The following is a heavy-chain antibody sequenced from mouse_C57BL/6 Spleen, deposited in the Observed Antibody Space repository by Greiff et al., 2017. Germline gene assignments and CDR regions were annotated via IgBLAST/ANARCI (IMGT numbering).Heavy chain of an antibody. CDR3: AKNYGSSEDWYFDV. Sequence: VQLQQSGPELVKPGASVKISCKASGYAFSSSWMNWVKQRPGKGLEWIGRIYPGDGDTNYNGKFKGKATLTADKSSSTAYMQLSSLTSEDSAVYFCAKNYGSSEDWYFDVWGTETTVTVSS. D-gene: IGHD1-1*01. CDR1: GYAFSSSW. J-gene: IGHJ1*03. V-gene: IGHV1-82*01. CDR2: IYPGDGDT.